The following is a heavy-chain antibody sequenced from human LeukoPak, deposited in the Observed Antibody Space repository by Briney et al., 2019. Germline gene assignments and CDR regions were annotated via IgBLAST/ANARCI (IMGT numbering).Heavy chain of an antibody. CDR1: GFTFRTFG. CDR3: TRYYYDSSGYRDY. J-gene: IGHJ4*02. D-gene: IGHD3-22*01. Sequence: GGSLRLSCAASGFTFRTFGMHWVRQAPGKGLEWVSYISSSGSTIYYADSVKGRFTISRDNAKNSLYLQMNSLRAEDTAVYYCTRYYYDSSGYRDYWGQGTLVTVSS. CDR2: ISSSGSTI. V-gene: IGHV3-48*04.